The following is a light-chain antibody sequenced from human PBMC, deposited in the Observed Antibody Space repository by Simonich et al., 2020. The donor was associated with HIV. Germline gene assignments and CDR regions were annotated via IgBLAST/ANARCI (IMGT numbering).Light chain of an antibody. V-gene: IGKV3-11*01. CDR2: DAS. CDR3: QHRSNWPIT. Sequence: EIVMTQSPATLSVSPGERATLSCRASQSVSSYLAWYQQKPGQAPRLLIYDASNRATGIPARFSGSGSGTDFPLTISSLEPEDFAVYYCQHRSNWPITFGQGTRLEIK. CDR1: QSVSSY. J-gene: IGKJ5*01.